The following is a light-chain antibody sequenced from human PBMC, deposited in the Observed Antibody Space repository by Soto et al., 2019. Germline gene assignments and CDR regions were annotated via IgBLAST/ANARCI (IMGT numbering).Light chain of an antibody. J-gene: IGLJ2*01. CDR1: SSDVGGYTY. CDR3: CSYGGSNNLI. Sequence: QSVLTQPPSASGSPGQSVTISCTGTSSDVGGYTYVSWYQQHPGKAPKLMIYEVSKRPSGVPDRFSGSKSGNTASLTVSGLQTEDEADYYCCSYGGSNNLIFGGGTKLTVL. V-gene: IGLV2-8*01. CDR2: EVS.